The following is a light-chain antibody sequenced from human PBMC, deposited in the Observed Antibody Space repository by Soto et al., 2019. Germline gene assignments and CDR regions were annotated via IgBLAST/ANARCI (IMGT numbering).Light chain of an antibody. Sequence: EIVLTQSPVTLSLSPGETATLSCRASQSISTNYLAWYQQKPGQAPRPLIFGASSRASGIPGRFSGSGSGTDFPLTISRLEPEDFAVYYCQHYGTSPTWTFGQGTKVEIK. CDR1: QSISTNY. CDR3: QHYGTSPTWT. V-gene: IGKV3-20*01. CDR2: GAS. J-gene: IGKJ1*01.